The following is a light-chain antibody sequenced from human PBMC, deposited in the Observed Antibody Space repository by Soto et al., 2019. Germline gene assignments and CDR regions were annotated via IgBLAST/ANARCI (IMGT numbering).Light chain of an antibody. CDR3: SSYTSNSAVV. CDR1: SSDVGGYNY. Sequence: QPALTQPASVSGSPGQSITISCTGTSSDVGGYNYVSWYQQYPGKAPRLMIYDVSNRPSGVSNRFSGSKSGNTASLTISGLQAEDEADYYCSSYTSNSAVVFGGGTKLTVL. CDR2: DVS. V-gene: IGLV2-14*01. J-gene: IGLJ3*02.